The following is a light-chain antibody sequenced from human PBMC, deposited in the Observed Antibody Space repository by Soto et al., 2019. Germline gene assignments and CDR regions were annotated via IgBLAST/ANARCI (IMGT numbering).Light chain of an antibody. J-gene: IGKJ5*01. V-gene: IGKV3-20*01. CDR3: QQHDNLPIT. Sequence: EIVLTQSPGALSLYPGERATLSCRASQTVSRSYLAWYHQKPGQAPRLLIYGASTRATGIPDRFSGSGSGTDFTLTISRLEPEDSAVYYCQQHDNLPITFGQGTRLEIK. CDR2: GAS. CDR1: QTVSRSY.